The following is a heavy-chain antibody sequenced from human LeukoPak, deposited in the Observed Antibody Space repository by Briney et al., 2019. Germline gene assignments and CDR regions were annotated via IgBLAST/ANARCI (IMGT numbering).Heavy chain of an antibody. Sequence: GGSLRLSCAASGFTFGTHAMTWVRQAPGKGLEWVSGMSGSGDTTYYADSVKGRFTISRDNSKNTLFLQMNSLRAEDTAVYYCAKLAGLSGWYVYYFDYWGQGTLVTVS. D-gene: IGHD6-19*01. CDR3: AKLAGLSGWYVYYFDY. CDR2: MSGSGDTT. V-gene: IGHV3-23*01. J-gene: IGHJ4*02. CDR1: GFTFGTHA.